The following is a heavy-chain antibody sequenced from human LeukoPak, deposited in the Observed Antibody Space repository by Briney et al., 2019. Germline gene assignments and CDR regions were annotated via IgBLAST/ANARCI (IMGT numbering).Heavy chain of an antibody. CDR2: INQDGSEK. CDR3: ATSDY. CDR1: GFTFHNYA. J-gene: IGHJ4*02. V-gene: IGHV3-7*01. Sequence: GGSLRLSCAASGFTFHNYAMHWVRQAPGKGLEWVANINQDGSEKYYVDSVKGRFTISRDNAKNSLSLQMNRLRAEDTAVYYCATSDYWGQGTLVTVSS.